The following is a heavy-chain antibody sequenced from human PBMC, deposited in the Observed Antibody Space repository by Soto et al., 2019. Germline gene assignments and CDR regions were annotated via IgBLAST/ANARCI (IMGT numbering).Heavy chain of an antibody. CDR1: GFTFSSYP. V-gene: IGHV3-23*01. CDR2: ISDSGGNT. Sequence: EVPRLESGGGWVQPKGSLRLSCAASGFTFSSYPMSWVRQAPGKGLEWVSVISDSGGNTYYADSVKGRFTISRDNSKNTLYPQMNSLRAEDTAVYYCAKDQKSDFWSAYAMDIWGQGTTVTVSS. J-gene: IGHJ6*02. CDR3: AKDQKSDFWSAYAMDI. D-gene: IGHD3-3*01.